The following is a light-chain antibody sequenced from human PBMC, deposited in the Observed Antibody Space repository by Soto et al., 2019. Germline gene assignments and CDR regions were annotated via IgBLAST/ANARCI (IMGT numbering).Light chain of an antibody. CDR2: GAS. CDR3: QKYNTAPLT. J-gene: IGKJ4*01. CDR1: QGIGNY. V-gene: IGKV1-27*01. Sequence: DIQMTQSPLSLSASVGDRVSITCRASQGIGNYLAWCQQKPGRVPKLLIYGASALQTGVPSRFSGSGYGTEFTLTISSLQPEDVATYYCQKYNTAPLTFCGGTKVDIK.